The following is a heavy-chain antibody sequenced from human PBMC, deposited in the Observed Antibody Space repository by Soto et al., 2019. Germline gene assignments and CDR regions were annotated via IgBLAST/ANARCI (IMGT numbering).Heavy chain of an antibody. V-gene: IGHV1-3*01. J-gene: IGHJ6*02. CDR1: GYTFTSCA. D-gene: IGHD6-13*01. CDR3: ARAGGSWTKYGMDV. Sequence: ASVKVSCKASGYTFTSCAMRWVRQAPGQRLEWMGWINAGNGNTKYSQKLQGRVTMTTDTSTSTAYMELRSLRSDDTAVYYCARAGGSWTKYGMDVWGQGTTVTVSS. CDR2: INAGNGNT.